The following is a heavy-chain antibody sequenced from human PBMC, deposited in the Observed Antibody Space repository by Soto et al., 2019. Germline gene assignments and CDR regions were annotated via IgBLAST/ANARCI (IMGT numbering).Heavy chain of an antibody. CDR1: GAFIISSTYY. J-gene: IGHJ4*02. CDR2: IHYSGST. V-gene: IGHV4-39*01. D-gene: IGHD1-1*01. CDR3: ARSHSYNWPRPYGY. Sequence: TSETLSLTCTVSGAFIISSTYYWGWIRQPPEKGLEWIGTIHYSGSTYYNPSLESRVAMFVDSARNQFSLKLSSVTAADTAVYYCARSHSYNWPRPYGYWGQGALVTVSS.